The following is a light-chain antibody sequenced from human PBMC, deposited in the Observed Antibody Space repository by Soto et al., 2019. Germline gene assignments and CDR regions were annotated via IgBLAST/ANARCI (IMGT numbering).Light chain of an antibody. CDR2: GAS. J-gene: IGKJ1*01. V-gene: IGKV3-15*01. CDR1: QSVDSN. Sequence: EILMTQSPATLSVSPGERATLSCRASQSVDSNLAWYQQKPGQAPRLLIYGASTRATGISARFSGSGSWTEFALTISSLQSEDFGVYYCQQYNNWWKFGQGTKV. CDR3: QQYNNWWK.